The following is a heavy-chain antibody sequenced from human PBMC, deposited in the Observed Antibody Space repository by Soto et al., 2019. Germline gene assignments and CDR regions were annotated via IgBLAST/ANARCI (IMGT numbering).Heavy chain of an antibody. CDR2: IYYSGST. CDR1: GGSISSYY. D-gene: IGHD5-18*01. Sequence: SETLSLTCTVSGGSISSYYWSWIRQPPGKGLEWIGYIYYSGSTNYNPSLKSRVTISVDTSKNQFSLKLSSVTAADTAVYYCARGLYTAMANYYYYGMDVWGQGTTVTVSS. CDR3: ARGLYTAMANYYYYGMDV. J-gene: IGHJ6*02. V-gene: IGHV4-59*01.